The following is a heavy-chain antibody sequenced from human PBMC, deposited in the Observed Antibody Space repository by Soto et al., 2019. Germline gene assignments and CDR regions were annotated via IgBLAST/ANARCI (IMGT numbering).Heavy chain of an antibody. Sequence: ASVKVSCNASGYTFTSYYMHWVRQAPGQGLEWMGIINPSGGSTSYAQKFQGRVTMTRDTSTSTVYMELSSLRSEDTAVYYCARDSPNYYDSSGYYPYWGQGTLVTVSS. D-gene: IGHD3-22*01. CDR3: ARDSPNYYDSSGYYPY. CDR1: GYTFTSYY. J-gene: IGHJ4*02. CDR2: INPSGGST. V-gene: IGHV1-46*01.